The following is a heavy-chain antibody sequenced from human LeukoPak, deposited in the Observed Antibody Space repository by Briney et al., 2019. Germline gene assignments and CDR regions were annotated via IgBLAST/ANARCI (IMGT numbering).Heavy chain of an antibody. CDR1: RYTFTSYA. D-gene: IGHD5-18*01. Sequence: ASVKVSRKASRYTFTSYAMHWVRQAPGQRLEWMGWINAGNGNTKYSQKFQGRVTITRDTSASTAYMELSSLRSEDTAVYYCARDPWEDTAMGPASFFDYWGQGTLVTVSS. V-gene: IGHV1-3*01. J-gene: IGHJ4*02. CDR3: ARDPWEDTAMGPASFFDY. CDR2: INAGNGNT.